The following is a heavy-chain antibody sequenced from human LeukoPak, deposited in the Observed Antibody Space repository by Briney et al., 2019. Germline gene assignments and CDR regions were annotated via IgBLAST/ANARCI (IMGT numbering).Heavy chain of an antibody. CDR2: FDPEDGET. CDR1: GHTLTELS. D-gene: IGHD6-19*01. J-gene: IGHJ4*02. V-gene: IGHV1-24*01. Sequence: ASVKVSCKVSGHTLTELSIHWVRQAPGKGLEWMGTFDPEDGETVNVQKFQDRVTMTGDTSTDTAYMELTSLKSEDTAVYYCATGIAVIVGLDYWGQGTLVTVSS. CDR3: ATGIAVIVGLDY.